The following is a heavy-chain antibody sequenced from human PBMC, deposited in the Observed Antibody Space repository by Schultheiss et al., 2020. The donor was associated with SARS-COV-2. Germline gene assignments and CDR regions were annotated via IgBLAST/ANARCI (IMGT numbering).Heavy chain of an antibody. J-gene: IGHJ6*02. V-gene: IGHV3-21*06. Sequence: GGSLRLSCAASGFTFSSYWMSWVRQAPGKGLEWVSSISSRSSNIYYADSVKGRFTISRDNAKNSLFLQMNSLRAEDTAIYYCARGRGSYEDDYFYYAMDVWGQGTTVTVSS. CDR3: ARGRGSYEDDYFYYAMDV. D-gene: IGHD1-26*01. CDR2: ISSRSSNI. CDR1: GFTFSSYW.